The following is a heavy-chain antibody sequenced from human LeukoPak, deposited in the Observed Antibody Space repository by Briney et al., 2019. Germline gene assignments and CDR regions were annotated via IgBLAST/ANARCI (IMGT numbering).Heavy chain of an antibody. CDR3: ASGAEGYVFDP. CDR2: ISSSSGYI. Sequence: GGSLRLSCAASGFTFSSYSMIWVRQAPGKGLEWVSSISSSSGYIYYADSVKGRFTISRDNAKNSLYLQMSSLRVEDTAVYYCASGAEGYVFDPWGQGTLVTVSS. V-gene: IGHV3-21*01. D-gene: IGHD5-12*01. J-gene: IGHJ5*02. CDR1: GFTFSSYS.